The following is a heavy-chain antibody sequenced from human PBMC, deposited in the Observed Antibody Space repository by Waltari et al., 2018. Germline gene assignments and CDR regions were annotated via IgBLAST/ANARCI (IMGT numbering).Heavy chain of an antibody. V-gene: IGHV4-39*07. CDR1: GGSISSSSYS. CDR3: ASSGYSSGWALY. J-gene: IGHJ4*02. Sequence: QLQLQESGPGLVKPSETLSLTCTVSGGSISSSSYSWGWIRQPPGKGLEWIGSIYYSGSTYYNPSLKSRVTISVDTSKNQFSLKLSSVTAADTAVYYCASSGYSSGWALYWGQGTLVTVSS. CDR2: IYYSGST. D-gene: IGHD6-19*01.